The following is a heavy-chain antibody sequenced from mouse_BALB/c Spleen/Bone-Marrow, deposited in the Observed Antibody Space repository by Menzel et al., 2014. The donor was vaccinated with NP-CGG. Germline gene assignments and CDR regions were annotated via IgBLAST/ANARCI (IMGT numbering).Heavy chain of an antibody. CDR2: ISSGAIT. D-gene: IGHD2-4*01. V-gene: IGHV5-6-5*01. CDR1: GFSFSYYA. Sequence: EVQGVESGGGLVKPGGSLKLSCAASGFSFSYYAMSWVRQTPEKRLEWVASISSGAITYYPDSAKGRFTISRDNARNILYLLMSSLRSEDTAMYYCVRGDDDYDFDYRGQGTTLTVSS. J-gene: IGHJ2*01. CDR3: VRGDDDYDFDY.